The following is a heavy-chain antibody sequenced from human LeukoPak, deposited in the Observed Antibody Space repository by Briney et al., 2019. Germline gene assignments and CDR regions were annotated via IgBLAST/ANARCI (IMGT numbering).Heavy chain of an antibody. CDR1: GYSSTNYG. Sequence: ASVKVSCKASGYSSTNYGISWVRQAPGQGLEWMGIINPSGGSTSYAQKFQGRVTMTRDMSTSTVYMELSSLRSEDTAVYYCARDLYDSSGYYPDKYDYWGQGTLVTVSS. J-gene: IGHJ4*02. V-gene: IGHV1-46*01. D-gene: IGHD3-22*01. CDR2: INPSGGST. CDR3: ARDLYDSSGYYPDKYDY.